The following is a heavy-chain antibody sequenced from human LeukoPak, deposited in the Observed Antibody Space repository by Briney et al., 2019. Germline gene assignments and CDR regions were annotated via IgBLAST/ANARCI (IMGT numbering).Heavy chain of an antibody. CDR2: FDPEDGET. CDR1: GYTLTELS. V-gene: IGHV1-24*01. D-gene: IGHD4-23*01. CDR3: TRAYGKSQRDWFDP. J-gene: IGHJ5*02. Sequence: GASVKVSCKVSGYTLTELSMHWVRQAPGKGLEWMGGFDPEDGETIYAQKFQGRVTMTRDTSTSTVYMELSSLRSEDTAVYYCTRAYGKSQRDWFDPWGQGTLVTVSS.